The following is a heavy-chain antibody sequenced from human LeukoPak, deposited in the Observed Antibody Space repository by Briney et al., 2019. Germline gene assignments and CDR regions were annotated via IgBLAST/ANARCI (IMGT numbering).Heavy chain of an antibody. CDR1: GYSISSGYY. V-gene: IGHV4-38-2*02. Sequence: PSETLSLTCTVSGYSISSGYYWGWIRQPPGKGLEWIGSIYYSGSTYYNPSLKSRVTISVDTSKNQFSLKLSSVTAADTAVYYCARDVTGSFDYWGQGTLVTVSS. CDR3: ARDVTGSFDY. J-gene: IGHJ4*02. D-gene: IGHD1-14*01. CDR2: IYYSGST.